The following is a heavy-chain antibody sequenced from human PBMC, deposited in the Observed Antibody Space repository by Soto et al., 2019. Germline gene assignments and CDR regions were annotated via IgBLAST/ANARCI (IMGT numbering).Heavy chain of an antibody. CDR3: ERGFAVAY. Sequence: EVQLVESGGGSVQPGGSLRLSCAASGFTLSDYWMAWVRQAPGQGLEWVANIKEDGSEKHYADSVKGRFTISRDNAKNSMYMQMDGERAEDTAVNYCERGFAVAYWGQGTLVTVSS. CDR1: GFTLSDYW. D-gene: IGHD3-3*01. J-gene: IGHJ4*02. V-gene: IGHV3-7*03. CDR2: IKEDGSEK.